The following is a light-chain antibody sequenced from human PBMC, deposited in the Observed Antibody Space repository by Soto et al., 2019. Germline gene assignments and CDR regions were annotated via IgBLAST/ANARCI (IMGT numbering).Light chain of an antibody. J-gene: IGKJ5*01. CDR1: QSVSSR. V-gene: IGKV3-20*01. CDR2: GAS. Sequence: EVELTQSPGTLSLSPGERATLSCRASQSVSSRLAWYQQKPGQAPRLLISGASSRATGIPDRFSGSGSATDFTLTISRLEPEDFALYYCQQYGSSPITFGQGTRLEIK. CDR3: QQYGSSPIT.